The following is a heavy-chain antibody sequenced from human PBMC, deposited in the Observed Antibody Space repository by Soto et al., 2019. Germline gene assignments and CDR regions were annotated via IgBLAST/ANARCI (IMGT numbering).Heavy chain of an antibody. CDR3: AHRRISVSSSWYGGYFDY. J-gene: IGHJ4*02. CDR1: GFSLSTSGVG. V-gene: IGHV2-5*02. Sequence: ESGPTLVNPTQTLTLTCTFSGFSLSTSGVGVGWIRQPPGKALEWLALIYWDDDKRYSPSLKSRLTITKDTSKNQVVLTMTNMDPVDTATYYCAHRRISVSSSWYGGYFDYWGQGTLVTVSS. CDR2: IYWDDDK. D-gene: IGHD6-13*01.